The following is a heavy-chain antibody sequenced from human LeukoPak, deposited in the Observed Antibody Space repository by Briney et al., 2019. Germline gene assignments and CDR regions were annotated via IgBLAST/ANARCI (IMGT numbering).Heavy chain of an antibody. V-gene: IGHV3-33*06. Sequence: GGSLRLSCAASGFTFSSYGMHWVRQAPGKGLEWVAVIWYDGSNKYYADSVKGRLTISRDNSKNTLYLQMNSLRAEDTAVYYCAKSAGATTAGRHDYWGQGTLVTVSS. CDR1: GFTFSSYG. CDR2: IWYDGSNK. D-gene: IGHD1-26*01. CDR3: AKSAGATTAGRHDY. J-gene: IGHJ4*02.